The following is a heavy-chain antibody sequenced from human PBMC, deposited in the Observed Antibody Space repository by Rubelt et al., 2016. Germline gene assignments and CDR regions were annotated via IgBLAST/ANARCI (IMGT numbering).Heavy chain of an antibody. Sequence: QVQLQESGPGLVKPSGTLSLTCAVSGGSISSSNWWSWVRQPPGKGLAWIGAIYHSGSTNYNPSLKSRVPMSVDTSKNQISLKLSSGTAADTAVYYCARIDCSSTSCYFVDPWGQGTLVTVSS. CDR1: GGSISSSNW. CDR2: IYHSGST. D-gene: IGHD2-2*01. V-gene: IGHV4-4*02. CDR3: ARIDCSSTSCYFVDP. J-gene: IGHJ5*02.